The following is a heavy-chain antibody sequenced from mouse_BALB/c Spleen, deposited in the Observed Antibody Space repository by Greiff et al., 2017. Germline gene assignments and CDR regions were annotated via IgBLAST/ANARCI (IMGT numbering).Heavy chain of an antibody. CDR1: GFTFSNYW. CDR3: TRSVGNYFAY. D-gene: IGHD2-1*01. V-gene: IGHV6-6*02. Sequence: EVQLVESGGGLVQPGGSMKLSCVASGFTFSNYWMNWVRQSPEKGLEWVAEIRLKSNNYATHYAESVKGRFTISRDDSKSSVYLQMNNLRAEDTGIYYCTRSVGNYFAYWGQGTLVTVSA. J-gene: IGHJ3*01. CDR2: IRLKSNNYAT.